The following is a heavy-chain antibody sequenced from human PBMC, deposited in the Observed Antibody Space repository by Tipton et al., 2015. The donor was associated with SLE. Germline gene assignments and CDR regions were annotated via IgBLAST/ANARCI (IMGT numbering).Heavy chain of an antibody. Sequence: VQLVQSGAEVKKPGESLKISCKASGGTFAMFYIGWVRQMPGKGLEWMGLIHPGDSATKYSPSFEGQVTISADKSTSTAYVQWNSLKTSDSAMYYCARDQASLGLDFWGQGTLVTVSS. V-gene: IGHV5-51*03. CDR2: IHPGDSAT. J-gene: IGHJ4*02. CDR3: ARDQASLGLDF. CDR1: GGTFAMFY.